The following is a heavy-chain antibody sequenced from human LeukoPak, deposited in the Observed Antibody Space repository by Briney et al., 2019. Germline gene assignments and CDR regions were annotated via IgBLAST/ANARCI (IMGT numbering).Heavy chain of an antibody. J-gene: IGHJ4*02. D-gene: IGHD4-17*01. CDR1: GCTFSSYG. Sequence: GGSLRLSCAASGCTFSSYGMHWVRQAPGKGLEWVAVISYDGSNKYYADSVKGRFTISRDNSKNTLYLQMNSLRAEDTAVYYCANPGANGDYFDYWGQGTLVTVSS. CDR3: ANPGANGDYFDY. CDR2: ISYDGSNK. V-gene: IGHV3-30*18.